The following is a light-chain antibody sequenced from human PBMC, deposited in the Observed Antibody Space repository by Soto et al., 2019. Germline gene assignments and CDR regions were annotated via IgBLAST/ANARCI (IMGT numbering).Light chain of an antibody. J-gene: IGKJ2*01. V-gene: IGKV3-15*01. CDR1: QTVIRN. CDR2: GAS. Sequence: EIVLTQSPDTLSLSPWERVTLSCRASQTVIRNYLAWHQQKPGQTPRLLVYGASTRATGIPARFSGSGSGTELTLTISSLQSEDFALYYCHQYNSWPPGTFGQGTKVDIK. CDR3: HQYNSWPPGT.